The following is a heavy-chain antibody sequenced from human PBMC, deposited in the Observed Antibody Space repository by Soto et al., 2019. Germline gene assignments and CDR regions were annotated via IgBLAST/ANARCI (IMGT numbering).Heavy chain of an antibody. CDR1: GGSIRNVY. D-gene: IGHD2-15*01. Sequence: SATLSLTCTVSGGSIRNVYWSWIRQAQGKGLEWIGFIFHSGNAKYNPSLKSRVTISVDTSKNQFSLSLDSVTAADTAVYFCARAHAPTLPFDYWGQGTLDTVSS. J-gene: IGHJ4*01. CDR3: ARAHAPTLPFDY. CDR2: IFHSGNA. V-gene: IGHV4-59*01.